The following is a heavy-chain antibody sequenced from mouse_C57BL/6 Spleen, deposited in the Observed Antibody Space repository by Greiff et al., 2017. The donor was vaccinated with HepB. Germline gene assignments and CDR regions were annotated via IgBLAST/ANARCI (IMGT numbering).Heavy chain of an antibody. V-gene: IGHV1-18*01. Sequence: EVQLQQSGPELVKPGASVKIPCKASGYTFTDYNMDWVKQSHGKSLEWIGDINPNNGGTIYNQKFKGKATLTVNKSSSTAYMELRSLTSEDTAVYYCARHDYDEDYYAMDYWGQGTSVTVSS. D-gene: IGHD2-4*01. CDR2: INPNNGGT. CDR1: GYTFTDYN. J-gene: IGHJ4*01. CDR3: ARHDYDEDYYAMDY.